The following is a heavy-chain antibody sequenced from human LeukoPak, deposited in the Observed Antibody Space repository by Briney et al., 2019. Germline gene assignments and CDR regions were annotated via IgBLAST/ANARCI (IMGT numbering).Heavy chain of an antibody. CDR2: IKSKTDGGTT. V-gene: IGHV3-15*01. D-gene: IGHD3-22*01. J-gene: IGHJ4*02. CDR3: TTERAEKWLLLLGY. Sequence: GGSLRLSCAASGFTFSNAWMSWVRQAPGKGLEWVGRIKSKTDGGTTDYAALVKGRFTISRDDSKNTLYLQMNSLKTEDTAVYYCTTERAEKWLLLLGYWGQGTLVTVSS. CDR1: GFTFSNAW.